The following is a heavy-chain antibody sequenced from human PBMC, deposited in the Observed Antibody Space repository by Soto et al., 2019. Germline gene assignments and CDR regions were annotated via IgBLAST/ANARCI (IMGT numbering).Heavy chain of an antibody. Sequence: QVQLVESGGGVVQPGRSLRLSCAASGFTFSSYAMHWVRQAPGKGLEWVAVISYDGRNKYYADSVKGRFTISRANSKNTLYLQMNSLRAEDTAVYYCARASQSGIAVAGSKGYWGQGTLVTVSS. V-gene: IGHV3-30*04. CDR2: ISYDGRNK. D-gene: IGHD6-19*01. J-gene: IGHJ4*02. CDR3: ARASQSGIAVAGSKGY. CDR1: GFTFSSYA.